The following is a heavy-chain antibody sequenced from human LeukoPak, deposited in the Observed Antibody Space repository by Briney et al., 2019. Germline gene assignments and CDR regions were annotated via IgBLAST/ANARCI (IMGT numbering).Heavy chain of an antibody. CDR3: ARGRGCSSTSCDDYFDY. Sequence: ASVKVSFKASGYTFTSYGISWVRQAPGQGLEWMGWISAYNGNTNYAQKLQGRVTMTTDTSTSTAYMELRSLRSDDTAVYYCARGRGCSSTSCDDYFDYWGQGTLVTVSS. CDR1: GYTFTSYG. J-gene: IGHJ4*02. D-gene: IGHD2-2*01. V-gene: IGHV1-18*01. CDR2: ISAYNGNT.